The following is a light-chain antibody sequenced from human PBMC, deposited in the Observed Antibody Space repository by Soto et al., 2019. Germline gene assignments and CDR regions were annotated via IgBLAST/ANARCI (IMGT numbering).Light chain of an antibody. CDR1: QSVSSSY. V-gene: IGKV3-20*01. J-gene: IGKJ1*01. Sequence: EIVLTHSPGTLPLSPGERATLSCRASQSVSSSYLAWYQQKPGQAPRLLIYGASSRATGIPDRFSGSGSGTDFTLTISRLEPEDFAVYYCQQYGSSTGTFGQGTKVDIK. CDR2: GAS. CDR3: QQYGSSTGT.